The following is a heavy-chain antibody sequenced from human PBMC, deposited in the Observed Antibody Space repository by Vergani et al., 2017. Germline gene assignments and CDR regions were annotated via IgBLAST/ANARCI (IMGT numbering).Heavy chain of an antibody. CDR2: IWYDGSNK. CDR1: GFTFSSYG. Sequence: QVQLVESGGGVVQPGRSLRLSCAASGFTFSSYGMHWVRQAPGKGLEWVAVIWYDGSNKYYADSVKGRFTISRDNSKNTLYLQMNSLRAEDTAVYYCARAHNELRFLEFGPWGQGTLVTVSS. D-gene: IGHD3-3*01. J-gene: IGHJ5*02. CDR3: ARAHNELRFLEFGP. V-gene: IGHV3-33*01.